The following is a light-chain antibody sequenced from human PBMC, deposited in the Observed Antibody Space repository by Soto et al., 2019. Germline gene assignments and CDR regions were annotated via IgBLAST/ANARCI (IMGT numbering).Light chain of an antibody. CDR3: QPTYTFPWT. J-gene: IGKJ1*01. V-gene: IGKV1-39*01. Sequence: DIRMTQSPSSLSASVGDTVTITCRASQGISDYLSWFQHKPGEAPKLLIYTASSLQGGVPLRFSGAGSRTDFSLTISGLQPEDSANYYCQPTYTFPWTFGQGTRVDIK. CDR2: TAS. CDR1: QGISDY.